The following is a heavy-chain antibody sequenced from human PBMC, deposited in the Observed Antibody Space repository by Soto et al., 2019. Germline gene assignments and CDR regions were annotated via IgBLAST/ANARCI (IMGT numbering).Heavy chain of an antibody. CDR1: GFTFSDSA. J-gene: IGHJ4*02. CDR2: IRNKGNNYAT. D-gene: IGHD5-18*01. V-gene: IGHV3-73*01. Sequence: PGGSLRLSCAASGFTFSDSAMHWVRQASGKGLEWVGRIRNKGNNYATAYTASVKGRFTISRDDSKNTVYLQMNSLKIDDTAVYYCTSRRDWTAVDPLDYWGLGTLVPSPQ. CDR3: TSRRDWTAVDPLDY.